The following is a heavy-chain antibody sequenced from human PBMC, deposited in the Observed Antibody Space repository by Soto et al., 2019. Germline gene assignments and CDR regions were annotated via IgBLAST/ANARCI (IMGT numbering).Heavy chain of an antibody. CDR2: ISWNSGSI. CDR1: GFTFDDYA. CDR3: AKARSRYFDWLLAFDY. Sequence: EVQLVESGGGLVQPGRSLRLSCAASGFTFDDYAMHWVRQAPGKGLEWVSGISWNSGSIGYADSVKGRFTISRDNAKNPLYLQMNSLRAEDTALYYGAKARSRYFDWLLAFDYWGQGTLVTVSS. J-gene: IGHJ4*02. D-gene: IGHD3-9*01. V-gene: IGHV3-9*01.